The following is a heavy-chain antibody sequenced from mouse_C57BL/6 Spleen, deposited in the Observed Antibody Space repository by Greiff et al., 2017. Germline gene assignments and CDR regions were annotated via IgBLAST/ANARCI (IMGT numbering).Heavy chain of an antibody. D-gene: IGHD1-1*01. CDR1: GFTFSDYG. J-gene: IGHJ4*01. V-gene: IGHV5-17*01. Sequence: EVKLVESGGGLVKPGGSLKLSCAASGFTFSDYGMHWVRQAPQKGLEGVAYISSGSNTIYYADTVKGRFTISRDNAKNPLFLQMTSLRSEDTAMYYCARPNYYGSSYTPYAMDYWGQGTSVTVSS. CDR2: ISSGSNTI. CDR3: ARPNYYGSSYTPYAMDY.